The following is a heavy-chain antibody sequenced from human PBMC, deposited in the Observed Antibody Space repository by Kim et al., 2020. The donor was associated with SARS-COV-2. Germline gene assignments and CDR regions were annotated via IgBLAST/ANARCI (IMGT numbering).Heavy chain of an antibody. CDR2: LVPMFGTP. V-gene: IGHV1-69*06. Sequence: SVKVSCRTSGGSFSNYGINWVRQAPGQGLEWMGGLVPMFGTPNYAQKFLGKVTITADRSTTTVYMELSSLNSQDTAVYYCAREAGASRHFDRPQYSYFDFWGQGTLVTVSS. CDR3: AREAGASRHFDRPQYSYFDF. D-gene: IGHD3-9*01. CDR1: GGSFSNYG. J-gene: IGHJ4*02.